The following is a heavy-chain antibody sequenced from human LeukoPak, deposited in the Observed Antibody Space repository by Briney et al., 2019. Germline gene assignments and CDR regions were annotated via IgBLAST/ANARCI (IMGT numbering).Heavy chain of an antibody. CDR1: GYSISSANY. J-gene: IGHJ3*02. D-gene: IGHD3-22*01. CDR2: IYLSGAT. V-gene: IGHV4-38-2*02. Sequence: SETLSLTCTVSGYSISSANYWGWIRQPPGKGLEWIGSIYLSGATYYNPSLKSRVTISVDTSKNQFSLQLSSVTAADTAVYFCARGPYSYDSSGAFDIWGQGTMVTVSS. CDR3: ARGPYSYDSSGAFDI.